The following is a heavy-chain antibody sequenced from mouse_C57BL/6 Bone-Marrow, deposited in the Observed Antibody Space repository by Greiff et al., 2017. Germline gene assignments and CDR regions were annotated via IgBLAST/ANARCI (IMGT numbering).Heavy chain of an antibody. V-gene: IGHV1-54*01. Sequence: VPLQQSGAELVRPGTSVKVSCKASGYAFTNYLIEWVKQRPGQGLEWIGVINPGSGGTNYNEKFKGKATLTADKSSSTAYMQLSSLTSEDSAVYFCARELGGDYFDYWGQGTTLTVSS. J-gene: IGHJ2*01. D-gene: IGHD4-1*01. CDR1: GYAFTNYL. CDR3: ARELGGDYFDY. CDR2: INPGSGGT.